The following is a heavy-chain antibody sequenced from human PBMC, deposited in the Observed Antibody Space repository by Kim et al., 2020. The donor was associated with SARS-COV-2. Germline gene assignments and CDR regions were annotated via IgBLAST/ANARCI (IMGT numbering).Heavy chain of an antibody. D-gene: IGHD2-15*01. CDR1: GDSISSSSYY. Sequence: SETLSLTCTVSGDSISSSSYYWGWIRQPPGKGLEWIGTMHHSGSTSYSPSLKSRVTISVDTSKNQFSLKLSSVTAADTAVYHWARAGGGKLLNWFDPWG. J-gene: IGHJ5*02. CDR2: MHHSGST. CDR3: ARAGGGKLLNWFDP. V-gene: IGHV4-39*01.